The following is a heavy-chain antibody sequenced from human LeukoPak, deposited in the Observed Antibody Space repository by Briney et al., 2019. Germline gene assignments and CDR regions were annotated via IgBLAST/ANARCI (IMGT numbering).Heavy chain of an antibody. CDR3: AKDRAKYYYDSSGYLQA. CDR1: GFTFSSYG. CDR2: ISYDGSNK. D-gene: IGHD3-22*01. J-gene: IGHJ5*02. V-gene: IGHV3-30*18. Sequence: GRSLRLSCAASGFTFSSYGMHWVRQAPGKGLEWVAVISYDGSNKYYADSVKGRFTISRDNSKNTLYLQMNSLRAEDTAVYYCAKDRAKYYYDSSGYLQAWGQGTLVTVSS.